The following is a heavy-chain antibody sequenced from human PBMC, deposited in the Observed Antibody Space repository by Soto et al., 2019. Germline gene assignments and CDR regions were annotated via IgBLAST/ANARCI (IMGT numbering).Heavy chain of an antibody. J-gene: IGHJ4*02. D-gene: IGHD6-19*01. CDR3: VRSFTAGTADDY. Sequence: EVQLVQSGPEVKKPGESLTISCKGSGYRFSNYWIGWVRQMPGKGLEWMGIINPGDSDTRYSPSFQGQVTISADTSIITAYLQWSRLKASDTAMYFCVRSFTAGTADDYWGQGTLVTVSS. CDR2: INPGDSDT. CDR1: GYRFSNYW. V-gene: IGHV5-51*01.